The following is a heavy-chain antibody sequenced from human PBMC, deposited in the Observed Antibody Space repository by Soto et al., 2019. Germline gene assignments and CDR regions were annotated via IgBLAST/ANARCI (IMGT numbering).Heavy chain of an antibody. J-gene: IGHJ5*02. D-gene: IGHD2-2*01. Sequence: GASVKVSCKASGYTFTSYGISWVRQAPGQGLEWMGWISAYNGNTNYAQKLQGRVTMTTDTSTSTAYMELRSLRSDDTAVYYCATGDCSTTSCPFDPWGQGTLVTVSS. CDR3: ATGDCSTTSCPFDP. V-gene: IGHV1-18*01. CDR1: GYTFTSYG. CDR2: ISAYNGNT.